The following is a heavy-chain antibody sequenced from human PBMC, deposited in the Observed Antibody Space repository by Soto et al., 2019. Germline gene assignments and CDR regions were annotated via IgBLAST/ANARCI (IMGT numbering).Heavy chain of an antibody. Sequence: ASVKVSCTASGYTFTIYGIRWVRQAPGQGLEWMGWISAYNGNTNYAQTLQGRVTMTTDTSTSTAYMELSSLRSDDTAVYYCSRGSLDTAYTYYYYYGMDVWGQGSTGTVSS. J-gene: IGHJ6*02. V-gene: IGHV1-18*04. CDR1: GYTFTIYG. CDR3: SRGSLDTAYTYYYYYGMDV. CDR2: ISAYNGNT. D-gene: IGHD5-18*01.